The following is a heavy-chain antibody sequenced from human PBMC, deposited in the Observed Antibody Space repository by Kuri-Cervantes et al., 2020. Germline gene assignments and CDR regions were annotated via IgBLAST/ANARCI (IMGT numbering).Heavy chain of an antibody. CDR2: INPIDGGT. J-gene: IGHJ4*02. CDR3: ARGFSSERPVMTDY. V-gene: IGHV1-46*01. D-gene: IGHD2-21*01. CDR1: GYTFTQFH. Sequence: ASVKVSCKASGYTFTQFHIHWVRQAPGQGLEWMGIINPIDGGTTYAQKFQARVTMTRDTSTSTVDMELTSLRSEDTAVYYCARGFSSERPVMTDYWGQGTLVTVSS.